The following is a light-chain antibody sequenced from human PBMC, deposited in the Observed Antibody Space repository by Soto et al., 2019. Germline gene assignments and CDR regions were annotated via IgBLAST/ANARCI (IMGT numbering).Light chain of an antibody. V-gene: IGKV1-5*03. CDR3: QQYNGYSRT. Sequence: DIQMTQSPSSLSASAGDRVTITSRANQGISNSLAWYQQKPGKAPKLLIYKASTLKSGVPSRFSGSGSGTEFTLTISSLQPDDFATFYCQQYNGYSRTFGQGTKVDIK. CDR1: QGISNS. CDR2: KAS. J-gene: IGKJ1*01.